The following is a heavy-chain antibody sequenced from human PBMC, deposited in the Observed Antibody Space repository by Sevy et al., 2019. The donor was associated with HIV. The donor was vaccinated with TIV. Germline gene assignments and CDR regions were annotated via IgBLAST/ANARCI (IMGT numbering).Heavy chain of an antibody. Sequence: KQSQTLSLTCAISGDSVSSNSAAWNWIRQSPSRGLEWLGRTYYRSKCYNDYAVSVKSRITINPDTSKNQFSLQLNSVTPEDTAVYYCARVPQFKAMVTSYYYYGMDVWGQGTTVTVSS. CDR1: GDSVSSNSAA. D-gene: IGHD5-18*01. CDR2: TYYRSKCYN. CDR3: ARVPQFKAMVTSYYYYGMDV. J-gene: IGHJ6*02. V-gene: IGHV6-1*01.